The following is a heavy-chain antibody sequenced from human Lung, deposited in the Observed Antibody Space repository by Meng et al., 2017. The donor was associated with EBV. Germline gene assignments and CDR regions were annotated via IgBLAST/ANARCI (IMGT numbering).Heavy chain of an antibody. CDR3: SRDLAGSDDY. D-gene: IGHD1-14*01. CDR2: INENGAIT. J-gene: IGHJ4*02. V-gene: IGHV3-74*01. Sequence: EGTLVESGGTLVQPGGSLRLSCAASGFTFSRYWMHWVRQVPGKGLVWVSRINENGAITTYADSVKGRFTISRDNAKNTLYLQMNSLRAEDTAVYYCSRDLAGSDDYWGQGTLVTVSS. CDR1: GFTFSRYW.